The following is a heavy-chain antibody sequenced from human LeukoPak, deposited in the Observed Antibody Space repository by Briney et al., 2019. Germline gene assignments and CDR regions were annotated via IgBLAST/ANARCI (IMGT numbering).Heavy chain of an antibody. V-gene: IGHV3-21*01. CDR2: ISSSNSYI. D-gene: IGHD3-9*01. CDR3: ARAPAVLRYFDWLPGGEYFDY. J-gene: IGHJ4*02. Sequence: GGSLRLSCAASGFTFSSYSMNWVRQAPGKGLEWVSSISSSNSYIYYADSVKGRFTISRDNAKNSLYLQMNSLRAEDTAVYYWARAPAVLRYFDWLPGGEYFDYWGQGTLVTVSS. CDR1: GFTFSSYS.